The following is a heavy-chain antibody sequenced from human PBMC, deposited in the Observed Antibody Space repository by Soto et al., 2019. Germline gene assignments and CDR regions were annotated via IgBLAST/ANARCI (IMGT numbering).Heavy chain of an antibody. J-gene: IGHJ3*02. D-gene: IGHD7-27*01. CDR2: ISYDGSNK. Sequence: LRLSCAASGFTFSSYGMHWVRQAPGKGLEWVAVISYDGSNKYYADSVKGRFTISRDNSKSTLFLQMNSLRVEDTAVYYCARPNWFDGRLGAFDIWGQGTMVTVSS. CDR3: ARPNWFDGRLGAFDI. V-gene: IGHV3-30*03. CDR1: GFTFSSYG.